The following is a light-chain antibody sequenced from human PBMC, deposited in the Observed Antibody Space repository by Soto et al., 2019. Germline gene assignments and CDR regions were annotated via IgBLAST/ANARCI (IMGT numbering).Light chain of an antibody. J-gene: IGLJ1*01. V-gene: IGLV2-14*01. CDR2: EVN. Sequence: QSALTQPASVSGSPGQSITISCTGTSSDVGGYNYVSWYQQHPGNAPRLMIYEVNNRPSGVPNRFSGSKSGNTASLTISGLQVEDEADYYCSSKTSSRTPFVFGTGTKVTVL. CDR1: SSDVGGYNY. CDR3: SSKTSSRTPFV.